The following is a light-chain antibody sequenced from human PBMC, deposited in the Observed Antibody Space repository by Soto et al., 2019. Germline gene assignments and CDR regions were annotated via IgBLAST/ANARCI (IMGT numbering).Light chain of an antibody. Sequence: EIVLTQSPGTLSLSPGERATLSCRASQSVTNNYLAWYQQKPGQAPRLLIYDVSNRATGIPDRFSGSGSGTDFTLTSSSVEPEDLAVYFCQHYLAPPPTFGGETRVEIK. CDR3: QHYLAPPPT. V-gene: IGKV3-20*01. CDR2: DVS. CDR1: QSVTNNY. J-gene: IGKJ4*01.